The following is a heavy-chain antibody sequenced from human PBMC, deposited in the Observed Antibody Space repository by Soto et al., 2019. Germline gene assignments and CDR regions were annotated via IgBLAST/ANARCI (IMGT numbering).Heavy chain of an antibody. V-gene: IGHV1-18*01. CDR1: GYTFSNFG. J-gene: IGHJ4*02. CDR3: ARGPDPTYLAF. CDR2: LNTYNGNT. Sequence: QVQLVQSGAEVKKPGASLRVSCKASGYTFSNFGISWVRQAPGQGLEWMGWLNTYNGNTNFAVKFQGRVTMTTDTSTSPAYMDLRSLTSDDTAVYYCARGPDPTYLAFWGQGTLVTVSS.